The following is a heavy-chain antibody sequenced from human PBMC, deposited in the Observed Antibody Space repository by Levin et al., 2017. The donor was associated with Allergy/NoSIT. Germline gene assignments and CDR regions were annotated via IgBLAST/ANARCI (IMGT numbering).Heavy chain of an antibody. CDR1: GFTFSSYG. V-gene: IGHV3-30*18. CDR2: ISYDGSNK. J-gene: IGHJ4*02. D-gene: IGHD2-15*01. CDR3: AKDQGLGYCSGGSCYRGDY. Sequence: GGSLRLSCAASGFTFSSYGMHWVRQAPGKGLEWVAVISYDGSNKYYADSVKGRFTISRDNSKNTLYLQMNSLRAEDTAVYYCAKDQGLGYCSGGSCYRGDYWGQGTLVTVSS.